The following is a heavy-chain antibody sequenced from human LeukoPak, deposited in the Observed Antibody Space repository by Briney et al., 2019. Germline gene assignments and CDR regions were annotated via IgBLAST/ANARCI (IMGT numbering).Heavy chain of an antibody. Sequence: ASVKVSCKASGYTFTSYDINWVRQATGQGLEWMGWMNPNSGNTGYAQKFQGRVTITRNTSISTAYMELSSLRSDDTAVYYCGRGPYYYYMDVWGKGTTVTVSS. J-gene: IGHJ6*03. V-gene: IGHV1-8*03. CDR3: GRGPYYYYMDV. CDR2: MNPNSGNT. CDR1: GYTFTSYD.